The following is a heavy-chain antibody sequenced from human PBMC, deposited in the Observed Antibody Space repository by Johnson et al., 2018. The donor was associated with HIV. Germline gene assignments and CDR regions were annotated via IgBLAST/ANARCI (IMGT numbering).Heavy chain of an antibody. V-gene: IGHV3-7*01. D-gene: IGHD1-26*01. CDR2: IKQDGSEK. CDR1: GFTFSSYW. CDR3: AKDMGRSVGAVDALDI. J-gene: IGHJ3*02. Sequence: EVQLVESGGGLVQPGGSLRLSCAASGFTFSSYWMSWVRQAPGKGLEWVANIKQDGSEKYYVDSVKGRFTISRDNAKNSLYLQMNSLRADDTAVYYCAKDMGRSVGAVDALDIWGKGTMVTVSS.